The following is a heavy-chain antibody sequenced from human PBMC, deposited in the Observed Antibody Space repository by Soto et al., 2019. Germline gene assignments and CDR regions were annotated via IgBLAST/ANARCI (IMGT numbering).Heavy chain of an antibody. CDR1: GGTFSSYA. V-gene: IGHV1-69*13. CDR2: IIPIFGTA. D-gene: IGHD2-2*01. J-gene: IGHJ3*02. Sequence: ASVKVSCKASGGTFSSYAISWVRQAPGQGLEWMGGIIPIFGTANYAQKFQGRVTITADESTSTAYMELSSLRSEDTAVYYCASDIVVVPAAIQNTPAYGSGSYSIWGQGTMVTVSS. CDR3: ASDIVVVPAAIQNTPAYGSGSYSI.